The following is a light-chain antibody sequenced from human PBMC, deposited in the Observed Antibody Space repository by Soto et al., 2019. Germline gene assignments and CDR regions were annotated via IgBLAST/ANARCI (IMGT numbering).Light chain of an antibody. CDR3: QQYNSWPLT. CDR1: QSVSSN. J-gene: IGKJ4*01. Sequence: ETVMTQSPATLSVSPGERATLSCRASQSVSSNLAWYQQKPGQPPRLLIYDISTRATGIPTRFSGSGSGTEFTLTISILQSEDFAVYYCQQYNSWPLTFGGGTKVEIK. V-gene: IGKV3D-15*01. CDR2: DIS.